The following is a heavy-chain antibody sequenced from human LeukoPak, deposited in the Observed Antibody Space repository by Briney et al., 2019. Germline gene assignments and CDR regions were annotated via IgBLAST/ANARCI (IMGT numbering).Heavy chain of an antibody. V-gene: IGHV3-11*06. CDR1: GFTFSDYS. Sequence: PGGSLRLSCAASGFTFSDYSMNWIRQAPGKGLEWVSYISGSSSYTNYADSVKGRFTISRDNSKKSLYLQMNSLRAEDTAVYYCARESSSGLIIDYLGQGTLVTVSS. CDR3: ARESSSGLIIDY. CDR2: ISGSSSYT. D-gene: IGHD6-19*01. J-gene: IGHJ4*02.